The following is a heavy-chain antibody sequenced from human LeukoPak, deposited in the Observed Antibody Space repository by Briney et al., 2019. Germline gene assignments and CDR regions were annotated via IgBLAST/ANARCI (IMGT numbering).Heavy chain of an antibody. V-gene: IGHV5-51*01. Sequence: GESLKISCKGSGYSFATYWIGWVRQMPGKGLEWMGIINPGDSDTTYSPSFQGQVTISADKSISTAYLQWSGLKASDTAMYYCARHPITRYYDSSGDSAAGPDYWGQGTLVTVSS. CDR1: GYSFATYW. J-gene: IGHJ4*02. CDR2: INPGDSDT. CDR3: ARHPITRYYDSSGDSAAGPDY. D-gene: IGHD3-22*01.